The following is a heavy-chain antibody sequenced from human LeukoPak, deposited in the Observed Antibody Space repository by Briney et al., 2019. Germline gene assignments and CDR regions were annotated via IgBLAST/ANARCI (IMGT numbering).Heavy chain of an antibody. CDR3: ARMMGTTYYDFWSGYSNWFDP. CDR2: IYYSGSI. D-gene: IGHD3-3*01. Sequence: PSETLSLTCAVSGYSISSSNWWGWIRQPPGKGLEWIGYIYYSGSIYYNPSLKSRVTMSVDTSKNQFSLKLSSVTAVDTAVYYCARMMGTTYYDFWSGYSNWFDPWGQGTLVTVSS. V-gene: IGHV4-28*05. CDR1: GYSISSSNW. J-gene: IGHJ5*02.